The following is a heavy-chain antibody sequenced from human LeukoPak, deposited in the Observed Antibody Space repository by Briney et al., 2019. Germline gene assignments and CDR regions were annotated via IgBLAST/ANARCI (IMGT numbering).Heavy chain of an antibody. V-gene: IGHV1-46*01. CDR3: ARVYCSGGRCYDSGGDY. Sequence: GASVKVSCKASGYTFTNYYMHWVRQAPGQGLEWVGIINPSGGSTSYARKFQGRVTVTRDTSTSTVYMGLRSLRSEDTAVYYCARVYCSGGRCYDSGGDYWGQGTLATVSS. CDR1: GYTFTNYY. D-gene: IGHD2-15*01. CDR2: INPSGGST. J-gene: IGHJ4*02.